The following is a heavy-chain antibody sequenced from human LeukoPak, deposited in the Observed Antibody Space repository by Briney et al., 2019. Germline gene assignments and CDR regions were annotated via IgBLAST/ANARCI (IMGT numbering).Heavy chain of an antibody. D-gene: IGHD3-10*01. CDR3: ARRSNHYYGSGSYYSLPFDY. CDR2: IKQNGSEK. J-gene: IGHJ4*02. Sequence: GGSLRLSCAASGFTFSSYWMSWVRQAPGKGLEWVANIKQNGSEKYYVDSVKGRFTISRDNAKNSLYLQMNSLRAEDTAVYYCARRSNHYYGSGSYYSLPFDYWGQGTLVTVSS. CDR1: GFTFSSYW. V-gene: IGHV3-7*01.